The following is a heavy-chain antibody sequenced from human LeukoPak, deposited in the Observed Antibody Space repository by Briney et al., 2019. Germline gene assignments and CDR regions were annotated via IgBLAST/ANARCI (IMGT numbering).Heavy chain of an antibody. CDR3: ARDRGDTATYDY. CDR1: GGSISSSSYY. V-gene: IGHV4-39*07. D-gene: IGHD2-15*01. CDR2: IYHSGNT. J-gene: IGHJ4*02. Sequence: SETLSLTCTVSGGSISSSSYYWGWIRQPPGKGLEWIGSIYHSGNTYYNPSLKSRVTISVDTSKNQFSLKLSSVTAADTAVYYCARDRGDTATYDYWGQGTLVTVSS.